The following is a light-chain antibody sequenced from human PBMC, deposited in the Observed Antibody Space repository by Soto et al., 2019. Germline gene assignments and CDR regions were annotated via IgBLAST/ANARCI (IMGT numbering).Light chain of an antibody. CDR2: GNT. CDR1: SSNIGAGYD. Sequence: QSVLMQPPSVSGAPGRRVTISCTGSSSNIGAGYDVHWYQHLPGIAPKLLIYGNTNRPSGVPDRFSGSKSGTSASLAISGLQSEDEADYYCAAWDDSLNGHVVFGGGTKLTVL. CDR3: AAWDDSLNGHVV. J-gene: IGLJ2*01. V-gene: IGLV1-40*01.